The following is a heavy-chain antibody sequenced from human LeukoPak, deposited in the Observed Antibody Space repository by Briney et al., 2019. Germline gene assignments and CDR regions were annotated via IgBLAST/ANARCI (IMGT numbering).Heavy chain of an antibody. J-gene: IGHJ5*02. V-gene: IGHV7-4-1*02. CDR2: INTNTGNP. CDR3: ARDRERTYYDFWSGTYNWFDP. CDR1: GHTFTSYA. Sequence: GASVKVSCKASGHTFTSYAINWVRQAPGQGLEWMGWINTNTGNPTYAQGFTGRFVFSLDTSVSTAYLQISSLKAEDTAVYYCARDRERTYYDFWSGTYNWFDPWGQGTLVTVSS. D-gene: IGHD3-3*01.